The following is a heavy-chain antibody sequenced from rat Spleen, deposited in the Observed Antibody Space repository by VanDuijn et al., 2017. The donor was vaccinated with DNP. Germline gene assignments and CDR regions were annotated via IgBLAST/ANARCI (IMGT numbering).Heavy chain of an antibody. J-gene: IGHJ3*01. CDR1: GFIFSNYW. D-gene: IGHD1-1*01. V-gene: IGHV5-31*01. CDR2: ITNSGDNI. Sequence: EVQLVESGGGPVQPGRSLKLSCVASGFIFSNYWMTWIRQAPGKGLEWVASITNSGDNIYYSDSVKGRFSISRDNAKSTLYLQMNSLRPEDTATYYCTRGTTVVTGWFAYWGQGTLVAVSS. CDR3: TRGTTVVTGWFAY.